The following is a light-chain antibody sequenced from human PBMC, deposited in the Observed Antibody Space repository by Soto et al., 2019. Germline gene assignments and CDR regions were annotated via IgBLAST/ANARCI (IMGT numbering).Light chain of an antibody. CDR1: SSDVGGYNY. Sequence: QSALTQPRSVSGSPRQSVTLSCTGTSSDVGGYNYVSWYQQHPGKAPKVMIYEVSNRPSGVSNRFSGSKSGNTASLTISGLQAEDEADYYCTSYTGSLTYVFGTGTKVTVL. CDR2: EVS. J-gene: IGLJ1*01. V-gene: IGLV2-11*01. CDR3: TSYTGSLTYV.